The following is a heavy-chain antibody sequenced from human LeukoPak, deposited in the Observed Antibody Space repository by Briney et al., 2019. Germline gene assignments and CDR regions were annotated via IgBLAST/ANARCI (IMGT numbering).Heavy chain of an antibody. J-gene: IGHJ4*02. CDR1: AGSIDSSRYY. Sequence: SETLPLTCTVSAGSIDSSRYYWGWVRQSPGKGLEWIGYLSYTGSTIPNPSLKSRVTISVDTSKNQFTLKLTSVTAADTALYDCARTKLYCSGGSCCSSLDYWGQGTLVTVSS. V-gene: IGHV4-61*05. CDR2: LSYTGST. CDR3: ARTKLYCSGGSCCSSLDY. D-gene: IGHD2-15*01.